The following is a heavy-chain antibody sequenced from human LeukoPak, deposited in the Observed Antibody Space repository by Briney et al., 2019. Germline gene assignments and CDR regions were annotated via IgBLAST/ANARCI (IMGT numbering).Heavy chain of an antibody. V-gene: IGHV3-15*01. CDR3: TTHLLLWFGELEPYFDY. CDR1: GFTFNRHW. D-gene: IGHD3-10*01. J-gene: IGHJ4*02. CDR2: IKSKTDGGTT. Sequence: GGSLRLSCAASGFTFNRHWMTWVRQAPGKGLEWVGRIKSKTDGGTTDYAAPVKGRFTISRDDSKNTLYLQMNSLKTEDTAVYYCTTHLLLWFGELEPYFDYWGQGTLVTVSS.